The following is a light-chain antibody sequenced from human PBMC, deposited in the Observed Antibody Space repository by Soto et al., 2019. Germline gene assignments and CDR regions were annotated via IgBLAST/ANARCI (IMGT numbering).Light chain of an antibody. CDR1: SSNIGSNT. CDR2: SNN. J-gene: IGLJ1*01. Sequence: QLVLTQPPSASGTPGQRVTISCSGSSSNIGSNTVNWYQQLPGTAPKLLIYSNNQRPSGVPDRFSGSKSGTSASLAISGLQSEDEADYYCAAWDDSLGYVFGTGTKVTVL. V-gene: IGLV1-44*01. CDR3: AAWDDSLGYV.